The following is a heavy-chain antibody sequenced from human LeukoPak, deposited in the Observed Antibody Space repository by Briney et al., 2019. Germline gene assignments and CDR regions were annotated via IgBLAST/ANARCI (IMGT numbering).Heavy chain of an antibody. D-gene: IGHD6-13*01. CDR2: IIPILGIA. Sequence: ASVKVSCKASGGTFSSYAISWVRQAPGQGLEWMGRIIPILGIANYAQKFQGRVTITADESTSTAYMELSSLRSEDTAVYYCARDGGLAAAGISGGAFDIWGQGTMVTVSS. J-gene: IGHJ3*02. CDR3: ARDGGLAAAGISGGAFDI. V-gene: IGHV1-69*04. CDR1: GGTFSSYA.